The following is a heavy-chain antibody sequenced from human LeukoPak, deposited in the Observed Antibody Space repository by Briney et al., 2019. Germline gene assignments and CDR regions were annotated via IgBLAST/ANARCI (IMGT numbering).Heavy chain of an antibody. J-gene: IGHJ4*02. CDR2: VYYTGAS. Sequence: SETLSLTCTVSGGSISSYYWGWIRQPPGKGLEWIGSVYYTGASYYNPSLKSRVTISIDTSKNHFSLNLTSVAAADTAVYYCARGAPPQNWGQGALVTVSS. CDR3: ARGAPPQN. V-gene: IGHV4-39*07. CDR1: GGSISSYY.